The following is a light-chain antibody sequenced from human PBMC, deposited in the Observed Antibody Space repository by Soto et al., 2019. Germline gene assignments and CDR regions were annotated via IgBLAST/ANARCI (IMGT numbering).Light chain of an antibody. V-gene: IGKV1-39*01. CDR2: AAS. CDR3: QQSYSAPRT. CDR1: QSITTY. J-gene: IGKJ2*01. Sequence: DIQMTQSPSSLPASVGDRVTITCRASQSITTYLSWYQQRPGKAPKLLIHAASNLQSGVPSRFSGSGSETDFSLTISSLQPEDFATYYCQQSYSAPRTFGQGTKVEIK.